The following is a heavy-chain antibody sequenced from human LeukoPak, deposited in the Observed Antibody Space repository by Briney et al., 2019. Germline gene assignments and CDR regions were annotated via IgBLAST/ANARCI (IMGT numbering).Heavy chain of an antibody. D-gene: IGHD6-25*01. CDR3: AIGIAARRAFDY. V-gene: IGHV3-74*01. Sequence: PGGSLRLSCAASGFSFSTYWMHWVRQAPGKGLVWVSRINGDGSSTSYADSVKGRFTISRDNAKNTLYLQMNSLRADDTAVYYCAIGIAARRAFDYWGQGTLVTVSS. CDR1: GFSFSTYW. J-gene: IGHJ4*02. CDR2: INGDGSST.